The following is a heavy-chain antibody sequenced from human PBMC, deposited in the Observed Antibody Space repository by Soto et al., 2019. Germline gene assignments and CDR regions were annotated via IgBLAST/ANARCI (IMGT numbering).Heavy chain of an antibody. CDR1: GYGFTTYG. D-gene: IGHD3-10*01. J-gene: IGHJ4*02. V-gene: IGHV1-18*01. Sequence: QVHLVQSGAEVKKPGASVKVSCKGSGYGFTTYGITWVRQAPGQGLEWMAWISAHNGNTNYAQKLQGRVTVTRDTSTSTAYMELRSLRSVDTAVYYCAGGRYGEYWGQGAVVTVSS. CDR2: ISAHNGNT. CDR3: AGGRYGEY.